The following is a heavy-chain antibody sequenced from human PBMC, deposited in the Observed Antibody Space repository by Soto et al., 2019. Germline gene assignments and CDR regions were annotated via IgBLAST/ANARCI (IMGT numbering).Heavy chain of an antibody. Sequence: QVQLVESGGGVVQPGRSPRLSCAASGFTFSNFGMHWVRQALGKGLEWVAAISSDGGDKYYSHSVKDRFTISRDNSKNTLFLQMNSLRVEDTAVYYCVKGSEVARQELDHWGQGILVTVSS. D-gene: IGHD2-15*01. CDR2: ISSDGGDK. CDR1: GFTFSNFG. J-gene: IGHJ4*02. V-gene: IGHV3-30*18. CDR3: VKGSEVARQELDH.